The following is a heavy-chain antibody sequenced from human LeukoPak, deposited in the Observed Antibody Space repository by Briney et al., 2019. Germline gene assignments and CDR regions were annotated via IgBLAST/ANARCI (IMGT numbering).Heavy chain of an antibody. CDR1: GFTFSSCA. CDR3: ANPLSPSYYDIPLDY. CDR2: ISGSGGST. V-gene: IGHV3-23*01. D-gene: IGHD3-9*01. J-gene: IGHJ4*02. Sequence: GGSLRLSCAASGFTFSSCAMSWVRQAPGKGLEWVSAISGSGGSTYYADSVKGRFTISRDNSKNTLYLQMNSLRAEDTAVYYCANPLSPSYYDIPLDYWGQGTLVTVSS.